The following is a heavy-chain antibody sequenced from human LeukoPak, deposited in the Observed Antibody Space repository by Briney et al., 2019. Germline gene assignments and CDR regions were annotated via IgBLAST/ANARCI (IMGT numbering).Heavy chain of an antibody. Sequence: GGSLRLSCAASGFSFSDYYMTWIRQAPGKGLEWISYISSSGSSIYYADSVKGRFTISRDNAKNSLYLQMNSLRTEDTAVYYCARARDGYNSGAFDIWGQGTMVTVSS. CDR3: ARARDGYNSGAFDI. V-gene: IGHV3-11*04. CDR1: GFSFSDYY. J-gene: IGHJ3*02. D-gene: IGHD5-24*01. CDR2: ISSSGSSI.